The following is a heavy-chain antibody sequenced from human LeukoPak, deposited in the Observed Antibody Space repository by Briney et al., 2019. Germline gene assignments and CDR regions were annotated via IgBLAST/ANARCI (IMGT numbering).Heavy chain of an antibody. D-gene: IGHD2-2*01. V-gene: IGHV3-23*01. J-gene: IGHJ5*02. Sequence: PGGTLRLSCAASGFTFNSYAMNWVRQAPGKGLEWVSTISSSGNNTYYTDSVKGRFTISRDNSKNTLYLQINTLRAEDTAVYYCARADGVGSFDPWGQGTLVTVSS. CDR2: ISSSGNNT. CDR3: ARADGVGSFDP. CDR1: GFTFNSYA.